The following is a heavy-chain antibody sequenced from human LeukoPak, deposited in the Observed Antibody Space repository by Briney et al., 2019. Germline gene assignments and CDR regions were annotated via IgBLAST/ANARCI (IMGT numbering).Heavy chain of an antibody. J-gene: IGHJ4*02. Sequence: GGSLRLSCAASGFSFNSDWMDWVRQAPGKGLEWVANIKHDGGEKNCLDSVKGRFTISRDNAQNSLYLQMDSLRAEDTAVYYCARDFDRAGDYHHFDYWGQGTLVSVSS. CDR1: GFSFNSDW. CDR3: ARDFDRAGDYHHFDY. D-gene: IGHD3-9*01. V-gene: IGHV3-7*01. CDR2: IKHDGGEK.